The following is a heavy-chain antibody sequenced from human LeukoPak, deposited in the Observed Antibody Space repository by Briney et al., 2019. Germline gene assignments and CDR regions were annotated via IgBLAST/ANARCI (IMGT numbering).Heavy chain of an antibody. V-gene: IGHV3-33*01. J-gene: IGHJ3*02. CDR3: ARETGICATPNSCHDAFDI. CDR1: GFTFSSYG. D-gene: IGHD2-15*01. CDR2: IWYDGSNE. Sequence: PGRSLRLSCAASGFTFSSYGMHWLRQAPGKGLEWLTIIWYDGSNEYYVDSVRGRFTISRDNSKNTLYLQMNSLRAGDTAVYYCARETGICATPNSCHDAFDIWGQGTMVTVSS.